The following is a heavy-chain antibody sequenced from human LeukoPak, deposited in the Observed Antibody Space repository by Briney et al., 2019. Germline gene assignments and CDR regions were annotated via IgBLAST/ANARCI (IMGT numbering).Heavy chain of an antibody. Sequence: ASVKVSCKASGYTFSGDYTHWVRQAPGQGLEWMGRINPNSGGTNYAQKFQGRVTMTRDTSISTACMELSRLTSDDTAVYYCARDRNLYSGSFASWGQGTLVTVSS. CDR1: GYTFSGDY. CDR2: INPNSGGT. V-gene: IGHV1-2*06. J-gene: IGHJ4*02. CDR3: ARDRNLYSGSFAS. D-gene: IGHD1-26*01.